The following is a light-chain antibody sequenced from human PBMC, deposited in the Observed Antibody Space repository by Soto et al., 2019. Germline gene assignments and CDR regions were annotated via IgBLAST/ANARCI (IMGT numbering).Light chain of an antibody. V-gene: IGKV3-20*01. Sequence: EIVLTQSPGTLSLSAGDRATLSCRASQSVSDNLAWYQQKPGQAPRLLIYGASSRATGIPDRFSGSGSGTDFTLTISRLEPEDFAVYYCQQYGSSPPWTFGQGTKVDIK. CDR1: QSVSDN. CDR2: GAS. J-gene: IGKJ1*01. CDR3: QQYGSSPPWT.